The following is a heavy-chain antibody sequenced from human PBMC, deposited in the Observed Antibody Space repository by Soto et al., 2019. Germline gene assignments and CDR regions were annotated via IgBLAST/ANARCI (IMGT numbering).Heavy chain of an antibody. D-gene: IGHD3-22*01. Sequence: GGSLRLSCAASGFTFSSYGMHWVRQAPGKGLEWVAVISYDGSNKYYADSVKGRFTIARDNSKNTLYLQMNSLRAEDKAVYYCAKNLRDYYDSSGYYSGQDYWGQGTLVTVSS. CDR3: AKNLRDYYDSSGYYSGQDY. V-gene: IGHV3-30*18. J-gene: IGHJ4*02. CDR1: GFTFSSYG. CDR2: ISYDGSNK.